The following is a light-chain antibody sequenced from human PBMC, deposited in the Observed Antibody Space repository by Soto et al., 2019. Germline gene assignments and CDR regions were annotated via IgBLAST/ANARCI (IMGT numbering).Light chain of an antibody. Sequence: EIVMTQSPATLSVSPGERATLSCRASQSVSSNLAWYQQKPGQAPRLLIYGASTRATGIPARFSSSGSGTEFTLTISSLQSEDFAVYYCQQYNNWPQTFGQGTKVDIK. J-gene: IGKJ1*01. CDR2: GAS. CDR1: QSVSSN. V-gene: IGKV3-15*01. CDR3: QQYNNWPQT.